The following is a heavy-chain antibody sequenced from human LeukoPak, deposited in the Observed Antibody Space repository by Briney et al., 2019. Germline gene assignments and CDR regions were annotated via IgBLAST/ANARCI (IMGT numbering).Heavy chain of an antibody. CDR1: GFTFDDYG. V-gene: IGHV3-20*04. D-gene: IGHD3-3*01. J-gene: IGHJ4*02. CDR3: ARGLRFLEWLEGNLDY. Sequence: QSGGSLRPSCAASGFTFDDYGMSWVRQAPGRGLEWVSGINWNGGSTGYADSVKGRFTISRDNAKNSLYLQMNSLRAEDTALYYCARGLRFLEWLEGNLDYWGQGTLVTVSS. CDR2: INWNGGST.